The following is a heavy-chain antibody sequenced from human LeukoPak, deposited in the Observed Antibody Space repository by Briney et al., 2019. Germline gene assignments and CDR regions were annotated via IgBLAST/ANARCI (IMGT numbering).Heavy chain of an antibody. D-gene: IGHD3-10*01. Sequence: WASVKVSCKASGYTFTSYDINWVRQATGQGLEWMGWMDPNSGNTGYAQEFQSRVTMTRNTSISTAYMELSSLRSEDTAVYYCARGLSGLVRGFDPWGQGTLVTVSS. V-gene: IGHV1-8*01. CDR2: MDPNSGNT. CDR3: ARGLSGLVRGFDP. CDR1: GYTFTSYD. J-gene: IGHJ5*02.